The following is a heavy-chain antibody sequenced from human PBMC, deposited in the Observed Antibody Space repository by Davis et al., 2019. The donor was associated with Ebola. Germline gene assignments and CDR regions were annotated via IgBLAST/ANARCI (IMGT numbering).Heavy chain of an antibody. D-gene: IGHD4-17*01. V-gene: IGHV3-74*01. CDR1: GFSISNYW. Sequence: HTGGSLRLSCAASGFSISNYWMHWVRQAPAKGLVWVSRFIADGSGADYADSVKSRFTISRDNAKNTLDLQMNSLRADDTGVYYCGRWTVTTAGDYWGQGTLVTVSS. CDR3: GRWTVTTAGDY. CDR2: FIADGSGA. J-gene: IGHJ4*02.